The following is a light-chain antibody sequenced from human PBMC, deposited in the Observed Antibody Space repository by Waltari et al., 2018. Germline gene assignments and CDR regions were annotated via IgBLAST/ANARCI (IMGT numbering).Light chain of an antibody. V-gene: IGKV1-5*01. J-gene: IGKJ1*01. CDR2: DAS. CDR1: QSINNW. Sequence: DIQMTQSPSTLSASVGDRVTITCRGSQSINNWLAWFQQKPGKAPKLLIYDASSLESGVPSRFSGSGSGTEFTLTISSLQPDDFATYYCQQYNSFWTFGQGTKVEIK. CDR3: QQYNSFWT.